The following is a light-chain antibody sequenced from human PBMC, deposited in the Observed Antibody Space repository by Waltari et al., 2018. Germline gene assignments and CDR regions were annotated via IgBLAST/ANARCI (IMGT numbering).Light chain of an antibody. Sequence: EIVMTQSPATLSVSPGERATLSCRASQSVGSNLAWYQQKPGQAPRLLIYDASTRATGIPARFSCSGSGTEFTLTISSLQSEDFAVYYCQQYNFGLTWTFGRGTKVEI. CDR3: QQYNFGLTWT. J-gene: IGKJ1*01. CDR1: QSVGSN. V-gene: IGKV3-15*01. CDR2: DAS.